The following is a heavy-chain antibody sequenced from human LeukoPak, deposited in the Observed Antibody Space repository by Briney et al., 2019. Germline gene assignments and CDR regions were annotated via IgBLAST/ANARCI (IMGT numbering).Heavy chain of an antibody. V-gene: IGHV1-2*02. CDR3: ASRDASAYDFCSGSVDY. J-gene: IGHJ4*02. CDR1: GYTFTGYY. CDR2: INPNSGGT. D-gene: IGHD3-3*01. Sequence: ASVKVSCKASGYTFTGYYMHWVRQAPGQGLEWMGWINPNSGGTNYAQKFQGRVTMTRDTSISTAYMELSRLRSDDTAVYYCASRDASAYDFCSGSVDYWGQGTLVTVSS.